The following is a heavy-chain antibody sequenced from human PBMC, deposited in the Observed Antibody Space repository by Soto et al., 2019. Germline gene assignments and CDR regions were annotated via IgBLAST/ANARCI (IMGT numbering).Heavy chain of an antibody. CDR1: GFTFNNAW. D-gene: IGHD6-13*01. CDR2: IISKTDGGTT. J-gene: IGHJ4*02. Sequence: GGSLRLSCAASGFTFNNAWMNWFRQAPGKGREWVGRIISKTDGGTTDDAAPVKGRVTISRDDPKNTLYLQMNSLKTEDTDVYYHTTVTSWLDWGQGTLVTVSS. CDR3: TTVTSWLD. V-gene: IGHV3-15*01.